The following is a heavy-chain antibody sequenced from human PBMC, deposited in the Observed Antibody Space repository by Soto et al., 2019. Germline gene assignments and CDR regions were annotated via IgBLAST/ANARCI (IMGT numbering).Heavy chain of an antibody. Sequence: ASVKVSCKASGYTFTSYDINWVRQATGQGLEWMGWMNPNSGNTGYAQRFQGRVTMTRNTSISTAYMELSSLRSEDTAVYYCARIGDYDPGAFDIWGQGTMVSVSS. CDR2: MNPNSGNT. CDR1: GYTFTSYD. V-gene: IGHV1-8*01. D-gene: IGHD4-17*01. J-gene: IGHJ3*02. CDR3: ARIGDYDPGAFDI.